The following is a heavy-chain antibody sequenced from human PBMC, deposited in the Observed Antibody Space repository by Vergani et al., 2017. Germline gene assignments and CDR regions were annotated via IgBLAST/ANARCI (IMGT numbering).Heavy chain of an antibody. V-gene: IGHV4-34*01. D-gene: IGHD1-26*01. CDR2: INHSGST. Sequence: QVQLQQWGAGLLKPSETLSLTCAVYGGSFSGYYWSWIRQPPGKGLEWIGEINHSGSTYYNPSLKSRVTISVDTSKNQFSLKLSSVTAADTAVYYCARQGAETNWFDPWGQGTLVTVSS. J-gene: IGHJ5*02. CDR1: GGSFSGYY. CDR3: ARQGAETNWFDP.